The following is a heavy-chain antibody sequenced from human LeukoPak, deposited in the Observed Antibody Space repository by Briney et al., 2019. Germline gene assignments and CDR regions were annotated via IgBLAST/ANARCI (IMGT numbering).Heavy chain of an antibody. CDR2: ISSSSSYI. Sequence: GGSLRLSCAASGFTFSSYGMHWVRQAPGKGLEWVSSISSSSSYIYYADSVKGRFTISRDNAKNSLYLQMNSLRAEDTAVYYCARAGTGVPPRRSTFDYWGQGTLVTVSS. CDR3: ARAGTGVPPRRSTFDY. V-gene: IGHV3-21*01. D-gene: IGHD7-27*01. J-gene: IGHJ4*02. CDR1: GFTFSSYG.